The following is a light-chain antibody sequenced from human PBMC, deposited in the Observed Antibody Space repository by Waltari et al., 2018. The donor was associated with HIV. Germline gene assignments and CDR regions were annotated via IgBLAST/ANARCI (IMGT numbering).Light chain of an antibody. CDR3: VAWDDSLSGYV. J-gene: IGLJ1*01. CDR2: RDY. CDR1: SSNVGSKP. Sequence: QSVLTQPPSASGTLGQSVTISCPGSSSNVGSKPVSCFQQVSGTAPKLLIYRDYQRRSGIPDRFSGSKSGASASLTISGLRSEDEADYYCVAWDDSLSGYVFGTGTKVSVL. V-gene: IGLV1-47*01.